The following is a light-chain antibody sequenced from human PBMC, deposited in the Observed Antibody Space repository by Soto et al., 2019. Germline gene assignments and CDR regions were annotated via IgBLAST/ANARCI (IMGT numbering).Light chain of an antibody. CDR3: QQYNNWPPLT. CDR1: QSVNSD. CDR2: GAS. Sequence: EIVMTQSPATLSVSPGERATLSCRASQSVNSDLAWYQQKPGQAPTLLIYGASTRATGVPARFSGSGSGTEFTLTISSLQSEDFVVYYCQQYNNWPPLTFGGGTRVEIK. J-gene: IGKJ4*01. V-gene: IGKV3-15*01.